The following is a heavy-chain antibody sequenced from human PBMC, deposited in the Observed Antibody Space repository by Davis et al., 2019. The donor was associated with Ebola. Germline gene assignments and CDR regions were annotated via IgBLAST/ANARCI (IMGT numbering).Heavy chain of an antibody. Sequence: GESLKISCAASGFTFSSYAMSWVRQAPGKGLEWISYISTSVFTTYYADSVKGRFTISRDNSKNALYLQMNSLRAEDTALYYCARVDENGDTDYWGQGTLITVSS. CDR2: ISTSVFTT. J-gene: IGHJ4*02. CDR3: ARVDENGDTDY. CDR1: GFTFSSYA. V-gene: IGHV3-23*01. D-gene: IGHD4-17*01.